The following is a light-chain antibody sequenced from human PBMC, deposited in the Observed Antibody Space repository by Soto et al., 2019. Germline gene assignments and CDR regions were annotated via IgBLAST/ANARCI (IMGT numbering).Light chain of an antibody. CDR1: QSVLYSSNNKNY. J-gene: IGKJ2*01. V-gene: IGKV4-1*01. CDR3: QQYYSPPYT. Sequence: DIVMTQSPDSLAVSLGERATINCKSSQSVLYSSNNKNYLCWYQQKPGQTPRLLIYWASTRDSGVPDPFSGSGSGTDFTLPISNLQAEDVPVYYCQQYYSPPYTFGQGTRLEIK. CDR2: WAS.